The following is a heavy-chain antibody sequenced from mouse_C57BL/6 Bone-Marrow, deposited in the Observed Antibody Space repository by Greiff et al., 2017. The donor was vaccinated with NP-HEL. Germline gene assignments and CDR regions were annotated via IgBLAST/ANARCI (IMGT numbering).Heavy chain of an antibody. D-gene: IGHD2-3*01. CDR1: GYSITSGYY. CDR3: ARDKDGYSHFDY. V-gene: IGHV3-6*01. Sequence: EVQLQESGPGLVKPSQSLSLTCSVTGYSITSGYYWNWIRQFPGNKLEWMGYISYDGSNNYNPSLKNRISITRDTSKNQFFLKLNSVTTEDTATYYCARDKDGYSHFDYWGQGTTLTVSS. J-gene: IGHJ2*01. CDR2: ISYDGSN.